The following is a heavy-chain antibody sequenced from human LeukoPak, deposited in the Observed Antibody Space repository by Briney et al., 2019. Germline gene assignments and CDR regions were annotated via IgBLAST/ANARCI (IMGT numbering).Heavy chain of an antibody. V-gene: IGHV4-59*01. CDR1: SGSINSYY. J-gene: IGHJ4*02. D-gene: IGHD2-21*02. CDR2: IYSSGST. Sequence: SETLSLTCTVSSGSINSYYWNWIRQPPGKGLEWIGRIYSSGSTNYSPSLKSRVTISVDTSKNQFSLRLTSVTAADTAVYYCARVPARRVVTTPSYFDSWGQGTLVTVSS. CDR3: ARVPARRVVTTPSYFDS.